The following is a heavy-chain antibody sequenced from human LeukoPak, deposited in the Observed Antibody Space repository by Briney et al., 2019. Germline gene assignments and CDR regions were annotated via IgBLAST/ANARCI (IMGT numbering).Heavy chain of an antibody. CDR2: ISGSGGST. D-gene: IGHD3-22*01. J-gene: IGHJ4*02. V-gene: IGHV3-23*01. Sequence: TGGSLRLSCAASGFTFSSYAMSWVRQAPGKGLEWVSAISGSGGSTYYADSVKGRFTISRDNSKNTLYLQMNSLRAEDTAVYYCAKDINYYDSSGYQRDYWGQGTLVTISS. CDR3: AKDINYYDSSGYQRDY. CDR1: GFTFSSYA.